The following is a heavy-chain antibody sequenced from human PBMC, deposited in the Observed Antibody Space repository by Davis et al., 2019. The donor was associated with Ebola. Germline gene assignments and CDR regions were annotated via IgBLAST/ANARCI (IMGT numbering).Heavy chain of an antibody. CDR1: GGSIDTGHFY. Sequence: SETLSLTCAVSGGSIDTGHFYWGWIRQPPGKGLEWIGSLYYSGNTYYNPSLKSRVTMSLDTSKNQFSLKLSSVTAADTAVYYCARHRIAALDYWGQGTLVTVSS. V-gene: IGHV4-39*01. CDR3: ARHRIAALDY. CDR2: LYYSGNT. J-gene: IGHJ4*02. D-gene: IGHD6-13*01.